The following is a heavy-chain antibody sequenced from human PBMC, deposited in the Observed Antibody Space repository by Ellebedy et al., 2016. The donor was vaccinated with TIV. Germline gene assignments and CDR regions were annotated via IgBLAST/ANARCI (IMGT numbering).Heavy chain of an antibody. CDR2: INPDSGT. D-gene: IGHD5-24*01. CDR1: GYTFTDYY. CDR3: ATGERDSAAD. J-gene: IGHJ1*01. V-gene: IGHV1-2*02. Sequence: AASVKASCKASGYTFTDYYMHWVRQAPGHGLEWMGWINPDSGTNYAERFQDSVAMTRDTSINTAYMEVIRLTADDTAVYYCATGERDSAADWGRGTLVTVSS.